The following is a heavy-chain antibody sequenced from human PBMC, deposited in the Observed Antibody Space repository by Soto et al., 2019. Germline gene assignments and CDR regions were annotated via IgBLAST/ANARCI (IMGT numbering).Heavy chain of an antibody. CDR2: ISAYNGNT. CDR3: AILLRSKYFQH. CDR1: GYTFTSYA. D-gene: IGHD3-16*01. Sequence: ASVKVSCKASGYTFTSYAMHWVRQAPGQRLEWMGWISAYNGNTNYAQKLQGRVAMTTDTSTSTAYMELRSLRSDDTAVYYCAILLRSKYFQHWGQGTLVTVSS. V-gene: IGHV1-18*01. J-gene: IGHJ1*01.